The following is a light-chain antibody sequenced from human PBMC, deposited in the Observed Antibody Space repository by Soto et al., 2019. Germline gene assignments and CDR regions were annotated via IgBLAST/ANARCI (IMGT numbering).Light chain of an antibody. J-gene: IGKJ4*01. Sequence: ESVLTQSPATLSLSPGERATLSCRASQSVSSYLAWYQQKPGQAPRLLIYDASNRATGIPARFSGSGSGTDFTLTISSLEPEDFAVYCCQQRSKWLLTFGGGTKV. CDR3: QQRSKWLLT. CDR2: DAS. CDR1: QSVSSY. V-gene: IGKV3-11*01.